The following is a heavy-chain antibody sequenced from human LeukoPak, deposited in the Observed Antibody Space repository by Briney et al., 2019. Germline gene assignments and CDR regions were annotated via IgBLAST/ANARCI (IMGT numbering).Heavy chain of an antibody. J-gene: IGHJ4*02. D-gene: IGHD4-17*01. Sequence: GESLKISCKGSEYSFTNYWIAWVRQMPGKGLEWMGIIYPDDSDTRYSPSFQGQVTFSVDESIDTAYLHWSSLKASDTAMYFCARSLTTVTPPDYWGQGTLVTVSS. CDR3: ARSLTTVTPPDY. CDR1: EYSFTNYW. V-gene: IGHV5-51*01. CDR2: IYPDDSDT.